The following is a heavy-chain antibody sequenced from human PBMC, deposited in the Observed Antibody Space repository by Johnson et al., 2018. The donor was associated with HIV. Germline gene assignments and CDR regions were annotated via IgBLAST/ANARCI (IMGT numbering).Heavy chain of an antibody. J-gene: IGHJ3*02. D-gene: IGHD3-10*01. V-gene: IGHV3-20*04. CDR1: GFTFDDYG. CDR3: ARVQLLADDVFNI. Sequence: MLLVESGGGVVRPGGSLRLSCAASGFTFDDYGMSWVRQAPGKGLVWVSRINRDGSSTSYADSVKGRFTISRDNAKNTLYLQMDSLGAEDTAVYYCARVQLLADDVFNIWGQGTMVTVSS. CDR2: INRDGSST.